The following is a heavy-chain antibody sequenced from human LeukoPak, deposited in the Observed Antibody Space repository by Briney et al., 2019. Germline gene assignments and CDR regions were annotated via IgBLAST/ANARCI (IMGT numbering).Heavy chain of an antibody. Sequence: GGSLRLSCAAPGFTFIGYGIHWVRQAPGKGRGWVAVISYDGSNKYYADSVKGRFTISRDNSKNTLYLQMNSLRAEDTAVYYCATYTNWVAGDVWGQGTSVSVSS. D-gene: IGHD1-1*01. CDR2: ISYDGSNK. CDR3: ATYTNWVAGDV. V-gene: IGHV3-30*03. J-gene: IGHJ6*02. CDR1: GFTFIGYG.